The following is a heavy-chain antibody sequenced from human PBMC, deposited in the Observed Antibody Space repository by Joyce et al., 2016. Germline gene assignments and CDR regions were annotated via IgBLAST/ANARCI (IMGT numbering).Heavy chain of an antibody. D-gene: IGHD4-17*01. CDR2: SSGYNGNT. CDR1: GYTFTRDA. Sequence: QVQLLQSGTEVKKPGASVKVSCKASGYTFTRDAIHWVRQAPGQGLEWMGGSSGYNGNTNEPQKFQDRVTMTTDTSTTTAYMELRSLKSDDTAVYYCARAPHEGAVSEEKYAMDVWGQGTTVTVSS. V-gene: IGHV1-18*01. CDR3: ARAPHEGAVSEEKYAMDV. J-gene: IGHJ6*02.